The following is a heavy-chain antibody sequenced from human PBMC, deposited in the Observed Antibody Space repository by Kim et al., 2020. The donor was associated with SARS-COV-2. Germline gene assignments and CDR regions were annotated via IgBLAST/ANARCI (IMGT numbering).Heavy chain of an antibody. CDR1: GYTFTSYA. CDR3: ARDPHYDILTGYHGYFDY. CDR2: INAGNGNT. J-gene: IGHJ4*02. V-gene: IGHV1-3*01. Sequence: ASVKVSCKASGYTFTSYAMHWVRQAPGQRLEWMGWINAGNGNTKYSQKFQGRVTITRDTSASTAYMELSSLRSEDTAVYYCARDPHYDILTGYHGYFDYWGQGTLVTVSS. D-gene: IGHD3-9*01.